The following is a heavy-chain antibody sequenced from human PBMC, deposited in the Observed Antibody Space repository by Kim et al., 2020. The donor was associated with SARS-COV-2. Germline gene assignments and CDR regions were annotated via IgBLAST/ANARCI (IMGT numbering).Heavy chain of an antibody. V-gene: IGHV3-23*01. CDR2: IGLTGKT. D-gene: IGHD2-8*01. CDR3: TRRNCNNGICYYFDY. CDR1: GFTFSSHV. Sequence: GGSLRLSCVTSGFTFSSHVMNWVRQAPGKGLEWVSSIGLTGKTYHADSVSGRFTISRDNSKNTLDLQMNSLRAEDTAIYYCTRRNCNNGICYYFDYWGQGTLVTASS. J-gene: IGHJ4*02.